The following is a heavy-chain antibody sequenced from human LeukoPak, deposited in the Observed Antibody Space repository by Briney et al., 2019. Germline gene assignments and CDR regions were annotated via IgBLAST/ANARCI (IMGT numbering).Heavy chain of an antibody. J-gene: IGHJ4*02. V-gene: IGHV3-23*01. CDR1: GFILSSYA. CDR3: AKDQYSGSYYVFDY. D-gene: IGHD1-26*01. Sequence: GGSLRLSCAASGFILSSYAMSWVRQAPGKGLEWVSAISGSGGSTYYADSVKGRFTISRDNSKNTLYLQMNSLRAEDTAVYYCAKDQYSGSYYVFDYWGQGTLVTVSS. CDR2: ISGSGGST.